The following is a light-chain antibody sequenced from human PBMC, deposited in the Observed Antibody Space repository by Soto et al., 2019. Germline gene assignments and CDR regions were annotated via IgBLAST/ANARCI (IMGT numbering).Light chain of an antibody. V-gene: IGKV2-24*01. Sequence: DIVLTQTRLSSPVTLGQPASISCRSSQSLVHIDGNTYFNWLQQRPAQPPRLLIYKISNRFPVVPDRFSGSGAGTDFTLKISRVEAEDVGVYYCMQATQSYTFCQGTRLEIK. J-gene: IGKJ2*01. CDR2: KIS. CDR3: MQATQSYT. CDR1: QSLVHIDGNTY.